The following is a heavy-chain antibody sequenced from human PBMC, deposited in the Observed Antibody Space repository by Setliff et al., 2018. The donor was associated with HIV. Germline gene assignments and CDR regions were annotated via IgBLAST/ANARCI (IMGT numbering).Heavy chain of an antibody. CDR3: ALRSGWPYYFDY. D-gene: IGHD6-19*01. Sequence: SVKVSCKASGGPFTSAFNWVRQVPGQGLEWMGGIIPVSDTTNYAQKFQGRVTITADESTSTAYMELSSLRSEDTAVYYCALRSGWPYYFDYWGQGTLVTVSS. J-gene: IGHJ4*02. CDR1: GGPFTSA. V-gene: IGHV1-69*13. CDR2: IIPVSDTT.